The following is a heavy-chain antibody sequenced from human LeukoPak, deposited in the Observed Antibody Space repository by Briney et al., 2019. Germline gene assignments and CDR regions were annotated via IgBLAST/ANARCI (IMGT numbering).Heavy chain of an antibody. V-gene: IGHV3-43*01. CDR1: GFTFSSYW. Sequence: GGSLRLSCAASGFTFSSYWIHWVRQAPGKGLEWVSLISWDGGSTYYADSVKGRFTISRDNSKNSLYLQMNSLRTEDTALYYCAKGKDGYFDYWGQGTLVTVSS. D-gene: IGHD2-15*01. J-gene: IGHJ4*02. CDR3: AKGKDGYFDY. CDR2: ISWDGGST.